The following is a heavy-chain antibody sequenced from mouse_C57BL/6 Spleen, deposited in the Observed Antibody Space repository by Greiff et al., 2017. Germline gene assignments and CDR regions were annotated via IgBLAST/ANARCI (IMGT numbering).Heavy chain of an antibody. CDR1: GYTFTSYW. Sequence: QVQLQQPGAELVRPGTSVKLSCKASGYTFTSYWMHWVKQRPGQGLEWIGVIDPSDSYTNYNQKFKGKATLTVDTSSSTAYMQLRSLTSEDSAVYYCAIAGDGYYVAFDYWGQGTSLTVSS. CDR2: IDPSDSYT. CDR3: AIAGDGYYVAFDY. V-gene: IGHV1-59*01. J-gene: IGHJ2*02. D-gene: IGHD2-3*01.